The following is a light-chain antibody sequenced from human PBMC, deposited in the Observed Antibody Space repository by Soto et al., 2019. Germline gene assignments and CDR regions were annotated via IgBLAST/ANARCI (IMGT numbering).Light chain of an antibody. CDR2: GAS. Sequence: EIVMTQSPATLSVSPGERATLSCRASQSVSSKLAWYQQKPGQAPRLLIYGASNGATGIPARFSGSGSGTEFTLTISSLQSEDFAVYYCQQYNNWWTFGQGTKVEIK. V-gene: IGKV3-15*01. CDR3: QQYNNWWT. J-gene: IGKJ1*01. CDR1: QSVSSK.